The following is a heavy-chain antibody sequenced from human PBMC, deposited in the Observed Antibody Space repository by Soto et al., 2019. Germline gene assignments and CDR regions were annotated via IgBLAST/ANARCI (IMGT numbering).Heavy chain of an antibody. Sequence: AGGSLRLSCAASGFTFSDYYMSWIRQAPGKGLEWVSYISSSGSTIYYADSVKGRFTISRDNAKNSLYLQMNSLRAEDTAVYYCARDKYDFWSGYITQYYYYGMDVWGQGTTVTVSS. CDR2: ISSSGSTI. CDR3: ARDKYDFWSGYITQYYYYGMDV. V-gene: IGHV3-11*01. D-gene: IGHD3-3*01. J-gene: IGHJ6*02. CDR1: GFTFSDYY.